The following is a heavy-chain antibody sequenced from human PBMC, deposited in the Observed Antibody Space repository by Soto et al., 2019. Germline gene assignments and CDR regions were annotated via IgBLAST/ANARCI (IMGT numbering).Heavy chain of an antibody. CDR3: ARDGMGTIVGGMDV. V-gene: IGHV1-69*01. CDR2: IIPNYGTT. CDR1: GGTFSNDA. J-gene: IGHJ6*02. Sequence: QVQLVQSGAEVKNHGSSVKVSCKTSGGTFSNDAISWVRQAPGQGLEWMGGIIPNYGTTHYAQKLQDRLKLTADESTGTAYMELSSLRSDDTGVYYCARDGMGTIVGGMDVWGQGTTVTVSS. D-gene: IGHD7-27*01.